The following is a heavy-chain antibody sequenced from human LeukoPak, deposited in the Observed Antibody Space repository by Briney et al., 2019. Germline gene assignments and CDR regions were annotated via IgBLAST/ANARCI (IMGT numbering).Heavy chain of an antibody. V-gene: IGHV1-69*13. CDR1: GGTFSSYA. Sequence: SVKVSCKASGGTFSSYAISWVRQAPGQGLEWMGGIIPIFGTANYAQKFQGRVTITADESTSTAYMELSSLRSEDTAVYYCATSYYYGSGSYNYWGQGTLVTVSS. D-gene: IGHD3-10*01. J-gene: IGHJ4*02. CDR2: IIPIFGTA. CDR3: ATSYYYGSGSYNY.